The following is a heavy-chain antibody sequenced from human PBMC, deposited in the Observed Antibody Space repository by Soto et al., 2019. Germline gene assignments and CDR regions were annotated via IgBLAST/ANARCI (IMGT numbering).Heavy chain of an antibody. CDR2: IWYDGSNK. D-gene: IGHD3-10*01. CDR1: GFIFSTYG. V-gene: IGHV3-33*01. Sequence: QVQLVESGGGVVQPGRSLRLSCAASGFIFSTYGMHWVRQAPGKGLEWVAVIWYDGSNKYYADSVNGRFTISRDNSKNTLYLQMNSLRAEDTAVYYCARDTTRAMVRIYYGMDVWGQGTTVTVSS. CDR3: ARDTTRAMVRIYYGMDV. J-gene: IGHJ6*02.